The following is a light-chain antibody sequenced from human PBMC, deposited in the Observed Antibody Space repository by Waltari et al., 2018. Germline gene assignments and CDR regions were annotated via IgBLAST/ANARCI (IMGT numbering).Light chain of an antibody. V-gene: IGLV1-51*01. Sequence: QSVLTQPPSVSAAPGQTVTISCSGSSPNIGHNSVSWYQQPPGTAPKLLIYDNNKRPSGIPDRFSGSKSGTSATLGITGLQTGDEADYYCGTWDSSLSAVVFGGGTKLTVL. CDR3: GTWDSSLSAVV. CDR2: DNN. J-gene: IGLJ2*01. CDR1: SPNIGHNS.